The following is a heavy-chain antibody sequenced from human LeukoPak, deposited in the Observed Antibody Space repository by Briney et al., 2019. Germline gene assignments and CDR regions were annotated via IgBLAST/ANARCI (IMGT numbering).Heavy chain of an antibody. J-gene: IGHJ4*02. CDR3: ARDGGAAAGTEDY. V-gene: IGHV4-61*01. CDR2: IYYSGST. CDR1: GYSISSGYY. D-gene: IGHD6-13*01. Sequence: SETLSLTCTVSGYSISSGYYWGWIRRPPGKGLEWIGYIYYSGSTNYNPSLKSRVTISVDTSKNQFSLKLSSVTAADTAVYYCARDGGAAAGTEDYWGQGTLVTVSS.